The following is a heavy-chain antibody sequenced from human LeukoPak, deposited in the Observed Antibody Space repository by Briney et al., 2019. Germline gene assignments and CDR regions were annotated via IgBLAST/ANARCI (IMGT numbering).Heavy chain of an antibody. CDR1: GFTVSSNY. J-gene: IGHJ6*03. CDR3: ERDAVGATTYYYYYYMDV. Sequence: HPGGSLRLSCAASGFTVSSNYMSWVRQAPGKGLEWVSVIYSGGSTYYADSVKGRFTISRDNSKNTLYLQMNSLRAEDTAVYYCERDAVGATTYYYYYYMDVWGKGTTVTVSS. D-gene: IGHD1-26*01. CDR2: IYSGGST. V-gene: IGHV3-53*01.